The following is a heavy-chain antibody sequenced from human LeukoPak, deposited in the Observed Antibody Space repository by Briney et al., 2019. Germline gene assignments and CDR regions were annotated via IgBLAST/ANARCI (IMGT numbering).Heavy chain of an antibody. D-gene: IGHD1-26*01. V-gene: IGHV4-59*01. Sequence: SEALSLTCALSLGSISIYYSSCMRDPPGEGRGRIGYIYYTGAANYNPSLKSPVTLSLDTSKNLFSLTLRSVPSPDTPLYFSVRGVYTAGAQYGYWGQATPVTVSS. J-gene: IGHJ4*02. CDR1: LGSISIYY. CDR3: VRGVYTAGAQYGY. CDR2: IYYTGAA.